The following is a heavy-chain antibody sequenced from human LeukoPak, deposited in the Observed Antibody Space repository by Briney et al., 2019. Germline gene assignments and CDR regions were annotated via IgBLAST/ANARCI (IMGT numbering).Heavy chain of an antibody. J-gene: IGHJ5*02. V-gene: IGHV4-34*01. CDR2: INHSGST. CDR3: ARDVWFDP. CDR1: GGSFSGYY. Sequence: SETLSLTCAVYGGSFSGYYWSWIRQPPGKGLEWIGEINHSGSTNYNPSLKSRVTISVDTSKNQFSLKLSSVTAADTAVYYCARDVWFDPWGQGTLVTVSS.